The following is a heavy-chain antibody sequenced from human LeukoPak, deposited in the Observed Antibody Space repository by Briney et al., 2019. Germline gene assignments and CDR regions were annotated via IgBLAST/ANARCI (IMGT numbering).Heavy chain of an antibody. CDR3: ASTPSSYCSGGSCFLY. V-gene: IGHV4-30-2*01. Sequence: PSETLSLTCAVSGVSISRGGYSWSWIRQPPGKGPEWIGYIYHNGNTYYNPSLKSRVTISVDRSKNQFSLKLSSVTAADTAMYYCASTPSSYCSGGSCFLYWGQGTLVTVSS. J-gene: IGHJ4*02. CDR2: IYHNGNT. CDR1: GVSISRGGYS. D-gene: IGHD2-15*01.